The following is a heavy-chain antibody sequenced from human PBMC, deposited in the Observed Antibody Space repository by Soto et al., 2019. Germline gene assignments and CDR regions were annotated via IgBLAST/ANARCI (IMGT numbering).Heavy chain of an antibody. J-gene: IGHJ4*02. CDR3: AKLVIGYCSGNTCDDY. CDR2: ISYDSSNK. Sequence: VQLLESGGGLIQPGGSLRLSCAASGFTFSYGIHWLRQAPGKGLEWVAYISYDSSNKFYGDSVKCRFTISRDNSKNPQFLQMNSLRAEDTAVYYCAKLVIGYCSGNTCDDYWGQGTLVAVSS. D-gene: IGHD2-15*01. V-gene: IGHV3-30*18. CDR1: GFTFSYG.